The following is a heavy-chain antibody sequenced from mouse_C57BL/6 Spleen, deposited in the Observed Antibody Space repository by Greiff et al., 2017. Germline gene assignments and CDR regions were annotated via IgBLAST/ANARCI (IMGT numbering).Heavy chain of an antibody. J-gene: IGHJ1*03. D-gene: IGHD1-1*01. CDR1: GFTFNTYA. Sequence: EVQVVESGGGLVQPKGSLKLSCAASGFTFNTYAMHWVRQAPGKGLEWVARIRSKSSNYATYYADSVKDRFTISRDDSQSMLYLQMNNLKTEDTAMYYCVRGRGYGSSPYWYFDVWGTGTTVTVSS. V-gene: IGHV10-3*01. CDR3: VRGRGYGSSPYWYFDV. CDR2: IRSKSSNYAT.